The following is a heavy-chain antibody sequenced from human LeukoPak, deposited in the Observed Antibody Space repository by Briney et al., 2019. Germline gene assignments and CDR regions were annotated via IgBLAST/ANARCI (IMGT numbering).Heavy chain of an antibody. V-gene: IGHV4-30-4*01. D-gene: IGHD3-10*01. CDR1: GGSTSSGDYY. CDR2: IYYSGST. Sequence: SETLSLTCTVSGGSTSSGDYYWSWIRQPPGKGLEWIGYIYYSGSTYYNPSLKSRVTISVDTSKNQFSLKLSSVTAADTAVYYCAIEGTMVRGQRNWFDPWGQGTLVTVSS. CDR3: AIEGTMVRGQRNWFDP. J-gene: IGHJ5*02.